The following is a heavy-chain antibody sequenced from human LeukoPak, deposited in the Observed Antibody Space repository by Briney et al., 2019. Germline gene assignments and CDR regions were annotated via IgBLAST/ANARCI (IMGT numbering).Heavy chain of an antibody. J-gene: IGHJ4*02. CDR2: IYSGGST. V-gene: IGHV3-53*05. CDR3: AKDDCSGGSCYPGIFDY. CDR1: GFTVSNNF. Sequence: GGSLRLSCAASGFTVSNNFMSWVRQAPGKGLEWVSVIYSGGSTYYADSVKGRFTISRDNSKNTLYLQMNSLRAEDTAVYYCAKDDCSGGSCYPGIFDYWGQGTLVTVSS. D-gene: IGHD2-15*01.